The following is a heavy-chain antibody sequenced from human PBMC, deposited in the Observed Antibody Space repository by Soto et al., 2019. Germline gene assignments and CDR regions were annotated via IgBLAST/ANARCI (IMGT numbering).Heavy chain of an antibody. CDR3: AKADYGDYGFDH. V-gene: IGHV3-23*01. J-gene: IGHJ4*02. D-gene: IGHD4-17*01. CDR2: ISDSGGST. Sequence: EVQLLESGGGLVQPGGSLRLSCAASGITFSSYAMSWVRQAPGKGLEWVSGISDSGGSTYYADSVKGRFTISRDNSKNTLYLQMNSLRAEDTAVYYCAKADYGDYGFDHWGQGTLVTVSS. CDR1: GITFSSYA.